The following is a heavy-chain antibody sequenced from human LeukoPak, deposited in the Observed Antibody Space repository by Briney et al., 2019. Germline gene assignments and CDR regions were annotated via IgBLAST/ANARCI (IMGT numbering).Heavy chain of an antibody. CDR2: IKKDGSAK. V-gene: IGHV3-7*01. D-gene: IGHD5-24*01. CDR1: GFTLSSYW. Sequence: GGSLRLSCAASGFTLSSYWMSWVRQAPGKGLEWVANIKKDGSAKNYVDSVRGRFTISRDNAKNSLNLQMNSLRVEDTALYYCSRRATFEYWGQGTLVTVSS. J-gene: IGHJ4*02. CDR3: SRRATFEY.